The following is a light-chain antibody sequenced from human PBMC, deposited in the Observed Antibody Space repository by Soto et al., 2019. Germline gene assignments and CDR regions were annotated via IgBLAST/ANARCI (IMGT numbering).Light chain of an antibody. CDR3: QQYGGSPPYT. Sequence: EIVLTQSPGTLSLSPGERATLSCGASQSVRGNYLAWYQHKPGQAPRLLIYGSSPRATGIPDRFSATGSGTDFTLTISRLEPEDSAVYLCQQYGGSPPYTFGQGTKVEIK. J-gene: IGKJ2*01. CDR2: GSS. CDR1: QSVRGNY. V-gene: IGKV3-20*01.